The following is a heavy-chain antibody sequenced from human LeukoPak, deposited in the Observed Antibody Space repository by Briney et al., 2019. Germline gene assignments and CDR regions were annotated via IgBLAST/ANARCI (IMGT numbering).Heavy chain of an antibody. Sequence: GGSLRLSCAASGFSFSTYVLSWVRQAPGKGLVWVSRISGDEIWTSYADSVKGRFIISRDNAKDTLYLQMNSLRTEDTAVYYCAREYNSGPKQTDAFDIWGQGTMVTVSS. CDR2: ISGDEIWT. J-gene: IGHJ3*02. CDR1: GFSFSTYV. D-gene: IGHD3-22*01. V-gene: IGHV3-74*01. CDR3: AREYNSGPKQTDAFDI.